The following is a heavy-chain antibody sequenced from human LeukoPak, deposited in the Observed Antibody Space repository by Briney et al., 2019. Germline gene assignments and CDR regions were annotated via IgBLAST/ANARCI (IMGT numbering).Heavy chain of an antibody. J-gene: IGHJ4*02. V-gene: IGHV3-7*01. Sequence: PGGSLRLSCAASGFTFSSYAMSWVRQAPGKGLEWLANINQVGSQIYSVDSVKGRFTISRDNAKNSVYLQMNSLRAEDTAVYYCARIGYSSSCFDYWGQGTLVTVPS. CDR3: ARIGYSSSCFDY. D-gene: IGHD6-6*01. CDR2: INQVGSQI. CDR1: GFTFSSYA.